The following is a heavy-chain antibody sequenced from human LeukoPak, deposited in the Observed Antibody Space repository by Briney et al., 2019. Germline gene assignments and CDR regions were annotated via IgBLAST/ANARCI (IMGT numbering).Heavy chain of an antibody. CDR2: INHSGST. CDR1: GGSFSGYY. J-gene: IGHJ4*02. CDR3: ARGPRITMVRGVMTYYFDY. Sequence: SETLSLTCAVYGGSFSGYYWSWIRQPPGKGLEWIGEINHSGSTNYNPSLKSRVTISVDTSKNQFSLKLSSVTAADTAVYYCARGPRITMVRGVMTYYFDYWGQGTLVTVSS. V-gene: IGHV4-34*01. D-gene: IGHD3-10*01.